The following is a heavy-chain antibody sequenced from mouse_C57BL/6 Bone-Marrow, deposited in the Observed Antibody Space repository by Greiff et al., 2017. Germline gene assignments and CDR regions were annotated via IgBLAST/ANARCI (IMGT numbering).Heavy chain of an antibody. V-gene: IGHV5-6*02. J-gene: IGHJ4*01. Sequence: EVKLMESGGDLVKPGGSLKLSCAASGFTFSSYGMSWVRQTPDKRLEWVATISSGGSYTSYPDSVKGRFTISRDSAKNTLYLQMSILTSEDTAMYDCACRLYYGNYGFYAMDYWGQGTSVTVSS. CDR3: ACRLYYGNYGFYAMDY. CDR2: ISSGGSYT. CDR1: GFTFSSYG. D-gene: IGHD2-1*01.